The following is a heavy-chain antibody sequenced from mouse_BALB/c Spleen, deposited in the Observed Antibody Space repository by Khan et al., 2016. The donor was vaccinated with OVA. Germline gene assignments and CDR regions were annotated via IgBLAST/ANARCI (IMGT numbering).Heavy chain of an antibody. J-gene: IGHJ3*01. V-gene: IGHV1-9*01. CDR2: ILPGSDST. Sequence: VQLQQSGAELMKPGASVKISCKATGYTFSSYWIEWIKQRPGHGLEWIGEILPGSDSTNYNEKFKGQATFTADTSSNTVYMQLSSLTSEDSAVYDCARRGDYGYDAWFAYWGQGTLVTVSA. D-gene: IGHD2-2*01. CDR1: GYTFSSYW. CDR3: ARRGDYGYDAWFAY.